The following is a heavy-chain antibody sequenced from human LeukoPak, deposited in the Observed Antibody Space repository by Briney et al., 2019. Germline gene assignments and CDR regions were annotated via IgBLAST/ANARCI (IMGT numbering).Heavy chain of an antibody. D-gene: IGHD3-3*01. Sequence: SETLSLTCTVSGGSISSYYWSWIRQPPGKGLESIGYIYYSGSTNYNPSLKSRVTISVDTSKNQFSLKLSSVTAADTAVYYCARSIPSDFWSGYQEYCYYYMDVWGKGTTVTVSS. CDR2: IYYSGST. J-gene: IGHJ6*03. CDR3: ARSIPSDFWSGYQEYCYYYMDV. CDR1: GGSISSYY. V-gene: IGHV4-59*01.